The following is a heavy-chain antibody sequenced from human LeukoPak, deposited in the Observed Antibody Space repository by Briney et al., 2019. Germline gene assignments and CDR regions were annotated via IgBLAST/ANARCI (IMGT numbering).Heavy chain of an antibody. CDR3: ASEIIFGSFDY. J-gene: IGHJ4*02. Sequence: PGGSLRLSCAASGFTFSNAWMSWVRQAPGKGLEWVGRIKSKTDGGTTDYAAPVKGRFTISRDDSKNTLYLQMNSLRAEDTAVYYCASEIIFGSFDYWGQGTLVTVSS. CDR2: IKSKTDGGTT. D-gene: IGHD3-3*01. CDR1: GFTFSNAW. V-gene: IGHV3-15*01.